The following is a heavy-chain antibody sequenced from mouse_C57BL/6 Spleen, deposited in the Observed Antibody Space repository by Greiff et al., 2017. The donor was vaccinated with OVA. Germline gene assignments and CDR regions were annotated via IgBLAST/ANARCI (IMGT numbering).Heavy chain of an antibody. CDR3: ARDANYYGSSYCYFDV. Sequence: QVQLQQSGAELVKPGASVKISCKASGYAFSSYWMNWVKQRPGKGLEWIGQIYPGDGDTNYNGKFKGKATLTADKSSSTAYMQLSSLTSEDAAVYFCARDANYYGSSYCYFDVWGTGTTVTVSS. V-gene: IGHV1-80*01. CDR2: IYPGDGDT. D-gene: IGHD1-1*01. J-gene: IGHJ1*03. CDR1: GYAFSSYW.